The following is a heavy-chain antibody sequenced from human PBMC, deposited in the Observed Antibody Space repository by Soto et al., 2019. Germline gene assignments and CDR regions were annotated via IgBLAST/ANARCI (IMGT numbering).Heavy chain of an antibody. CDR2: IIPRFGTT. D-gene: IGHD1-1*01. CDR1: GDSFSKYT. V-gene: IGHV1-69*13. J-gene: IGHJ4*02. CDR3: ARGRGLYNSGRSQLDS. Sequence: SVKVSCKASGDSFSKYTVNWVRQAPRQGLEWMGGIIPRFGTTNYAPTLQDRVTITADESMNTVYMELSSLRSEDTALYYCARGRGLYNSGRSQLDSWGQGTLVTVSS.